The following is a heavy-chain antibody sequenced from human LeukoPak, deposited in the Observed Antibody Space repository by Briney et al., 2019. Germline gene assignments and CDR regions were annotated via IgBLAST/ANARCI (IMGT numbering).Heavy chain of an antibody. CDR2: INPNSGGT. J-gene: IGHJ4*02. CDR1: GGTFSSYA. CDR3: ARFLSKQQLSDY. D-gene: IGHD6-13*01. Sequence: VASVKVSCKASGGTFSSYAISWVRQAPGQGLEWMGWINPNSGGTNYAQKFQGRVTMTRDTSISTAYMELSRLRSDDTAVYYCARFLSKQQLSDYWGQGTLVTVSS. V-gene: IGHV1-2*02.